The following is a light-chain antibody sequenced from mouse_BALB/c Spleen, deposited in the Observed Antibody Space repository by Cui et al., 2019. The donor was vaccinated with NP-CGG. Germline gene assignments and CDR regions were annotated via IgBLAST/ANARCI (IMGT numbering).Light chain of an antibody. Sequence: AVVTQESALTTSPGETVTLTCSSSTGAVTTRNYANWVQEKPDHLFTGLIGGTNDRAPGVPARFSGSLIGDKAALTITGAQTEDEAIYFCALWYSNHWVFGGGTKLTVL. J-gene: IGLJ1*01. CDR1: TGAVTTRNY. CDR3: ALWYSNHWV. CDR2: GTN. V-gene: IGLV1*01.